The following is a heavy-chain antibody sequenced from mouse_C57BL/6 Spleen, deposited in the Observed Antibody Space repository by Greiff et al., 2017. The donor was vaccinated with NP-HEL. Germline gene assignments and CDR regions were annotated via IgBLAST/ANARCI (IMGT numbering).Heavy chain of an antibody. J-gene: IGHJ4*01. D-gene: IGHD1-1*01. CDR2: ISTYYGDA. CDR1: GYTFTDYA. CDR3: KGSSGRDYAMDY. V-gene: IGHV1-67*01. Sequence: QVQLQQSGPELVRPGVSVKISCKGSGYTFTDYAMHWVKQSHATSLEWIGVISTYYGDASYNQKFKDKATMTVDKSSSTAYMELARLTSEDSAVYYCKGSSGRDYAMDYWGQGTSVTVSS.